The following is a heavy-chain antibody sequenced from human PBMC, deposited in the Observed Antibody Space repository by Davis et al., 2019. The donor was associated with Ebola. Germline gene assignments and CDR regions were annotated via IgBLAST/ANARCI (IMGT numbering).Heavy chain of an antibody. J-gene: IGHJ5*02. D-gene: IGHD1-20*01. CDR1: GGSISGYY. V-gene: IGHV4-59*01. Sequence: MPSETLSLTCIVSGGSISGYYWSWIRQFPGKGLEWIGYIYHTGSTTYSPSLKSRVTISVDTSKNQFSLKLTSVTAADTAVYYCARYNWNFGGFDPWGQGTLVTVSS. CDR3: ARYNWNFGGFDP. CDR2: IYHTGST.